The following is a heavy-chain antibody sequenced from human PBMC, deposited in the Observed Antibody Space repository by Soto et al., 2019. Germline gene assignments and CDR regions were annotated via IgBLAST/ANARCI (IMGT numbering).Heavy chain of an antibody. CDR3: AREPLGISPDTFDI. Sequence: GGSLRLSCAASGFTFSSYWMHWVRQAPGKGLVWVSRINSDWSSTSYADSVKGRFTISRDNAKNTLYLQMNSLRAEDTAVYYCAREPLGISPDTFDIWGQGTMVTVSS. D-gene: IGHD7-27*01. CDR1: GFTFSSYW. CDR2: INSDWSST. J-gene: IGHJ3*02. V-gene: IGHV3-74*01.